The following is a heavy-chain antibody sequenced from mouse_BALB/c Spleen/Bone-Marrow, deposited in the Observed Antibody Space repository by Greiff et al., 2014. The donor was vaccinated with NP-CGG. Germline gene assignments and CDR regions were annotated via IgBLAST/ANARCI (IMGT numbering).Heavy chain of an antibody. CDR3: ARDTGNYVRFAY. J-gene: IGHJ3*01. D-gene: IGHD2-1*01. Sequence: DVKLQESGGGLVQPGGSLRLSCATSGFTFTDYYMSWVRQPPGKALEWLGFIRNKANGYTTEYSASVKGRFTISRDNSQSILYLQMNTLRAEDSATYYCARDTGNYVRFAYWGQGTLVTASA. CDR1: GFTFTDYY. CDR2: IRNKANGYTT. V-gene: IGHV7-3*02.